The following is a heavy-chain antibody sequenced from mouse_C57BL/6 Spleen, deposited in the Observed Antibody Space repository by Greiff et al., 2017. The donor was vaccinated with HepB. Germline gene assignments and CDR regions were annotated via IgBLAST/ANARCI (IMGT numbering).Heavy chain of an antibody. V-gene: IGHV5-17*01. CDR1: GFTFSDYG. CDR3: ARPTTVVAGELDY. CDR2: ISSGSSTI. Sequence: EVHLVESGGGLVKPGGSLKLSCAASGFTFSDYGMHWVRQAPEKGLEWVAYISSGSSTIYYADTVKGRFTISRDNAKNTLFLQMTSLRSEDTAMYYCARPTTVVAGELDYWGQGTTLTVSS. J-gene: IGHJ2*01. D-gene: IGHD1-1*01.